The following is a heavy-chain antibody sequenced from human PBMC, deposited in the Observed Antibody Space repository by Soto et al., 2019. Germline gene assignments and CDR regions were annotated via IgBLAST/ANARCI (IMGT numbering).Heavy chain of an antibody. CDR1: GFTFSSYS. CDR2: ISSSSSYI. J-gene: IGHJ3*02. CDR3: ARDGVNLDYGDFYDAFDI. V-gene: IGHV3-21*01. Sequence: EVQLVESGGGLVKPGGSLRLSCAASGFTFSSYSMNWVRQAPGKGLEWVSSISSSSSYIYYADSVKGRFTISRDNAKNSLYLQRNSLRAEDTAVYYCARDGVNLDYGDFYDAFDIWGQGTMVTVSS. D-gene: IGHD4-17*01.